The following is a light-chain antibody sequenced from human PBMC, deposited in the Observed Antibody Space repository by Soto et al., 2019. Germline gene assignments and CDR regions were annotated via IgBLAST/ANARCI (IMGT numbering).Light chain of an antibody. CDR1: GSDY. V-gene: IGLV2-14*03. CDR2: DVS. Sequence: QSALTQPASVSGSPGQSITMSCTGTGSDYVSWYQQHPGKAPRLIIYDVSDRPSGVSNRFSGSKSGNTASLTISGLQAEDEAHYYCCSYKASSVLFGGGTKLTVL. CDR3: CSYKASSVL. J-gene: IGLJ2*01.